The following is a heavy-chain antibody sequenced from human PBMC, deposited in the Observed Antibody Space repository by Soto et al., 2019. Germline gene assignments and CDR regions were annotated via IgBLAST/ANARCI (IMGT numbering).Heavy chain of an antibody. CDR2: ISAYNGNT. Sequence: RASVKVSCKASGYTFTSYGISWVRQAPGQGLEWMGWISAYNGNTNYAQKLQGRVTMTTDTSTSTAYMELRSLRSDDTAVYYCASPSSTTVTTPEKYYGMDVWGQGTTVTVSS. V-gene: IGHV1-18*04. CDR1: GYTFTSYG. CDR3: ASPSSTTVTTPEKYYGMDV. J-gene: IGHJ6*02. D-gene: IGHD4-4*01.